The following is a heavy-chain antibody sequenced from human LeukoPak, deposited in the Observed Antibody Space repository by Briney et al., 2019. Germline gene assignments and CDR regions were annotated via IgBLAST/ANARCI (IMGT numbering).Heavy chain of an antibody. CDR3: AKGPNYFDS. CDR1: GFSFSNYW. CDR2: MNSDGSAT. V-gene: IGHV3-74*01. Sequence: GGSLRLSCAASGFSFSNYWMHWVRQAPGKGLVWVTPMNSDGSATYYADSVQGRFTISRGNAKNTLYLQMNSLRAEDTAMYFCAKGPNYFDSWGQGTLVTVSS. J-gene: IGHJ4*02.